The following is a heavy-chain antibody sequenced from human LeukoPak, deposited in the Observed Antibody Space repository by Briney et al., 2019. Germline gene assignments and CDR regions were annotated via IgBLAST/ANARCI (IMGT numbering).Heavy chain of an antibody. Sequence: GGSLRLSCAASGFTVSSNYMSWVRQAPGKGLEWVSVIYSGGSTYYADSVKGRFTISRDNSKNTLYLQMNSLRAEDTAVYYCAXGXSWYXAPFDYWGQGTLVTVSS. CDR2: IYSGGST. D-gene: IGHD6-13*01. J-gene: IGHJ4*02. V-gene: IGHV3-53*01. CDR1: GFTVSSNY. CDR3: AXGXSWYXAPFDY.